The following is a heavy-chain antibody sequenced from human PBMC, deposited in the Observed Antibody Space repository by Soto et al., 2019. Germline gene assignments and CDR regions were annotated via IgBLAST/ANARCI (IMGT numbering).Heavy chain of an antibody. CDR2: TFYRSQWYN. D-gene: IGHD1-7*01. CDR1: GDSVSSNTVA. Sequence: PSQPFSITCDISGDSVSSNTVAWRWVRLSPSRGLEWLGRTFYRSQWYNDYAESVKSRITVNPDTSKNQLPLQLNSLTHEDTDVYYCAREGHIRRDNWTYHSHYYYGTHLWGQGPTVPVSP. CDR3: AREGHIRRDNWTYHSHYYYGTHL. V-gene: IGHV6-1*01. J-gene: IGHJ6*01.